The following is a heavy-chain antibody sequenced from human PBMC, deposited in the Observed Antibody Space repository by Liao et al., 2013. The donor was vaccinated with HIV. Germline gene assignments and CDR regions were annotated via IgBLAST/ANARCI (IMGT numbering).Heavy chain of an antibody. CDR3: ARPSPYYYDRNGSTMRFDV. Sequence: QLQLQESGSGVVKPSQTLSLTCSVSGDSISSESDSWSWIRQPPGKGPEWIGHIYRSGTTYYNPSLKSRVTMSLDRSKNQFSLKLTSVTAADTAVYYCARPSPYYYDRNGSTMRFDVWAKGQWSPSLQ. CDR1: GDSISSESDS. CDR2: IYRSGTT. J-gene: IGHJ3*01. D-gene: IGHD3-22*01. V-gene: IGHV4-30-2*01.